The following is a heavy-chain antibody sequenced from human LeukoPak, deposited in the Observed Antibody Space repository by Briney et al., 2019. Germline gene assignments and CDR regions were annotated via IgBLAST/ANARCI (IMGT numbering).Heavy chain of an antibody. V-gene: IGHV1-8*01. Sequence: GASVKVSCKASGYTLTSYDINWVRQATGQGLEWMGWMNPNSGNTGYAQKFQGRVTMTRNTSISTAYMELSSLRSEDTAVYYCARFPGLLWFGELLDAFDIWGQGTTVTVSS. CDR1: GYTLTSYD. CDR3: ARFPGLLWFGELLDAFDI. D-gene: IGHD3-10*01. J-gene: IGHJ3*02. CDR2: MNPNSGNT.